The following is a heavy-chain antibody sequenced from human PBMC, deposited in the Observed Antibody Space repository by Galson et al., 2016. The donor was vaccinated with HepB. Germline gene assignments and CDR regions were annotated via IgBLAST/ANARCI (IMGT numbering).Heavy chain of an antibody. Sequence: QSGAEVKKPGESLRLSCKASGYSFASYWITWVRQRPGEGLEWMGRLDPSDSYPEYSPSFEGHVTISADRSLTTAYLQWGSLKASDTALYYCARVAQYQLRFNAFDIWGQGKMVTVSS. CDR1: GYSFASYW. CDR3: ARVAQYQLRFNAFDI. J-gene: IGHJ3*02. V-gene: IGHV5-10-1*01. D-gene: IGHD2-2*01. CDR2: LDPSDSYP.